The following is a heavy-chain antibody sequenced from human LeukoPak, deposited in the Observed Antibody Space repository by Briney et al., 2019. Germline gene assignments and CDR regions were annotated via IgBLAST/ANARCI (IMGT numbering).Heavy chain of an antibody. J-gene: IGHJ6*03. D-gene: IGHD2-2*01. Sequence: ASVKVSCKASGYTFTCYYMHWVRQATAQGLEWMGWMNPNSGNTGYAQKFQGRLTMTRNTSISTAYMELSSLISEDTAVYYCSREVCGCSSASCYWVSDYYYYMDVWGKGTTVTVSS. CDR1: GYTFTCYY. CDR2: MNPNSGNT. CDR3: SREVCGCSSASCYWVSDYYYYMDV. V-gene: IGHV1-8*02.